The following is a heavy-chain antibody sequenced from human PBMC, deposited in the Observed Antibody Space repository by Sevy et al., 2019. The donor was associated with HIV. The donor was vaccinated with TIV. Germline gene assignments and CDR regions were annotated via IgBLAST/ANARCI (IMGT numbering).Heavy chain of an antibody. V-gene: IGHV3-49*03. CDR2: IRSKAYGGTT. CDR1: GFTFGDYA. J-gene: IGHJ4*02. D-gene: IGHD3-22*01. CDR3: TRDRRYYDSSGYYPRVVDY. Sequence: GWSLRLSCTASGFTFGDYAMSWFRQAPGKGLEWVGFIRSKAYGGTTEYAASVKGRFTISRDDSKSIAYLQMNSLKTEDTAVYYCTRDRRYYDSSGYYPRVVDYWGQGTLVTVSS.